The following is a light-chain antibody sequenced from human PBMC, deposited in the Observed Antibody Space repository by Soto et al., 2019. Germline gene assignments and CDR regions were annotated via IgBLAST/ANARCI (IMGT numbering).Light chain of an antibody. CDR1: QSISTY. J-gene: IGKJ1*01. CDR2: AAF. V-gene: IGKV1-39*01. Sequence: DIQMTQSPSSLSASIGDRVTITCRASQSISTYLNWYQHKPGKAPKLLIYAAFSLQSGVPSRFSGSGSGTDFTLTISSLQPEDFATYYCQQSYSTPPTFGQGTKVEIK. CDR3: QQSYSTPPT.